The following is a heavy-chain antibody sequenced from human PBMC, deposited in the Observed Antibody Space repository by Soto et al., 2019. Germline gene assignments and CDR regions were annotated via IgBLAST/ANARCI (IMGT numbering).Heavy chain of an antibody. D-gene: IGHD3-22*01. Sequence: GGSLRLSCAASGFTFSNAWMNWVRQAPGKGLEWVGRIKSKTDGGTTDYAAPVKGRFTISRDDSKNTLYLQMNSLKTEDTAVYYCARRFYYDSGSFDYWGQGTLVTVS. CDR2: IKSKTDGGTT. CDR1: GFTFSNAW. V-gene: IGHV3-15*07. CDR3: ARRFYYDSGSFDY. J-gene: IGHJ4*02.